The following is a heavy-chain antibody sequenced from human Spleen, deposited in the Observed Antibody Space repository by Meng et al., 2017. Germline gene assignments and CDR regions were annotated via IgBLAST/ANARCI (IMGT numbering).Heavy chain of an antibody. CDR1: GYTFTAYW. Sequence: ASVKVSCKPSGYTFTAYWLHWVRQAPGQGLEWMGRIDPGTGGTQYAQNFQGRVTMSRDTSNSTTYMELSRLRSDDTAVYYCVRDEDISAAGKLFGDYWGQGTLATFPS. V-gene: IGHV1-2*06. CDR2: IDPGTGGT. D-gene: IGHD6-13*01. J-gene: IGHJ4*02. CDR3: VRDEDISAAGKLFGDY.